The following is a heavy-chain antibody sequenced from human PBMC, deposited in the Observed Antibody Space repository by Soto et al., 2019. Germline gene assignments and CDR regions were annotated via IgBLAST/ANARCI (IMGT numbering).Heavy chain of an antibody. CDR2: IYWNDDK. CDR1: GFSVSARGVG. CDR3: AHSPWGAAPDY. D-gene: IGHD3-16*01. Sequence: VSGPTLVNPTQTLTLTCTVSGFSVSARGVGVGWIRQPPGKALERLGIIYWNDDKRYSPSLKSRLTITKDTSKNQVVLTMTNMDPVDTATYYCAHSPWGAAPDYWGQGTPVTVS. V-gene: IGHV2-5*01. J-gene: IGHJ4*02.